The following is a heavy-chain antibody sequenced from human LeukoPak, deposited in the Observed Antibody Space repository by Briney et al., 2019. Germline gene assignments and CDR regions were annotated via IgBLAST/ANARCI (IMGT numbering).Heavy chain of an antibody. J-gene: IGHJ6*02. Sequence: GGSLRLSCAASGFTFSSYAMHWVRQAPGKGLEWVAVISYDGSNKYYADSVKGRFTISRDNSKNTLYLQMNSLRAEDTAVYYCARDLGGVGILREDYYGMDVWGQGTTVTVSS. D-gene: IGHD2-21*01. V-gene: IGHV3-30-3*01. CDR2: ISYDGSNK. CDR3: ARDLGGVGILREDYYGMDV. CDR1: GFTFSSYA.